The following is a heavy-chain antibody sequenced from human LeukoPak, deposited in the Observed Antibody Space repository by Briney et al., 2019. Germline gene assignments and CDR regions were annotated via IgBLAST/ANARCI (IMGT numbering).Heavy chain of an antibody. V-gene: IGHV1-2*02. CDR1: GYTFTGYY. CDR2: INPNSGGI. J-gene: IGHJ3*02. CDR3: GRDRAVAGTAIDALDI. Sequence: ASVKVSCKASGYTFTGYYIHWVRQAPGQGLEWMGWINPNSGGIKYAQKFQGRVTMTRDTSISTAYMELSRLRSDDTAVYYCGRDRAVAGTAIDALDIWGQGTMVTVSS. D-gene: IGHD6-19*01.